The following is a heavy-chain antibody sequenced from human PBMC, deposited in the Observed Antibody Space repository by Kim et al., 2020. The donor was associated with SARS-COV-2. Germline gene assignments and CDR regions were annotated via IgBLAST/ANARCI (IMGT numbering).Heavy chain of an antibody. J-gene: IGHJ4*02. CDR2: ISGSGGST. Sequence: GGSLRLSCAASGFTFSSYAMSWVRQAPGKGLEWVSAISGSGGSTYYADSVKGRFTISRDNSKNTLYLQMNGLRAEDTAVYYCAKDPGRRITMVRGVTSDYWGQGTLVTVSS. D-gene: IGHD3-10*01. CDR3: AKDPGRRITMVRGVTSDY. CDR1: GFTFSSYA. V-gene: IGHV3-23*01.